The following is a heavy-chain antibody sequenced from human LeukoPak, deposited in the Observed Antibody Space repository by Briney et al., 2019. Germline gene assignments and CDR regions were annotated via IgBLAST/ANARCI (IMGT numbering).Heavy chain of an antibody. Sequence: GGSLRLSCAASGFTFSSYWMSWVRQAPGKGLEWVSAISGSGGSTYYADSVKGRFTISRDNSKNTLYLQMNSLRAEDTAVYYCAKYGSGWYGIDYWGQGTLVTVSS. CDR2: ISGSGGST. V-gene: IGHV3-23*01. CDR1: GFTFSSYW. J-gene: IGHJ4*02. CDR3: AKYGSGWYGIDY. D-gene: IGHD6-19*01.